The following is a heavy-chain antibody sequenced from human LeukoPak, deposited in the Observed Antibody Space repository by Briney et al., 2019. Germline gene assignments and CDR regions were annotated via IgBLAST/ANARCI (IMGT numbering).Heavy chain of an antibody. CDR2: IKQDASQ. J-gene: IGHJ4*02. CDR1: GFTSSRHW. D-gene: IGHD4-17*01. Sequence: GGSLRLSCAASGFTSSRHWMGWVRQAPGKGLEWVANIKQDASQYYVDSVRGRFIISRDNAENSLSLQMNSLRLEDTAVYYCARGPDFGHRLDYFDYLVQGALVTVSS. CDR3: ARGPDFGHRLDYFDY. V-gene: IGHV3-7*01.